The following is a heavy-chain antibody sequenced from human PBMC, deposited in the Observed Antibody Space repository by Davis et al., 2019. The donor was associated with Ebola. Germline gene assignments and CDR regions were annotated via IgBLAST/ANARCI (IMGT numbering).Heavy chain of an antibody. J-gene: IGHJ4*02. CDR1: GVSVSSGAYY. Sequence: SETLSLTCTVSGVSVSSGAYYWNWIRQPPGKGLEWIGYIYYSGSTNYNPSLKSRVTISLDTSKKQFSLNLISVTAADTAVYSCARGPTRDYFDYWGQGSLVTVSS. V-gene: IGHV4-61*08. CDR2: IYYSGST. CDR3: ARGPTRDYFDY.